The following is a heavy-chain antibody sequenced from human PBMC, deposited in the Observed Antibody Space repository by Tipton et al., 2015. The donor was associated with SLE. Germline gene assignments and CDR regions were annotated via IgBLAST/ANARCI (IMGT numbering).Heavy chain of an antibody. Sequence: LRLSCAVSGGSINSDTFSWSWIRQPAGKGLEWIGRIYSSGSTSYNPSLRSRVTISVDTSKNQFSLKLTSVTAADTAVYYCARTGESYCGGDCYSRWFDPWGQGTLVTVSS. V-gene: IGHV4-61*02. CDR2: IYSSGST. CDR3: ARTGESYCGGDCYSRWFDP. D-gene: IGHD2-21*01. CDR1: GGSINSDTFS. J-gene: IGHJ5*02.